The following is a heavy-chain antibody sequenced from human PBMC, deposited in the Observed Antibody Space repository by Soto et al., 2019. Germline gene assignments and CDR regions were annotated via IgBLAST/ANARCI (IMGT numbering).Heavy chain of an antibody. CDR2: ISGSGGVT. J-gene: IGHJ3*01. V-gene: IGHV3-23*01. D-gene: IGHD6-19*01. CDR3: AKIHSGSSEDAFDV. Sequence: EVQLLESGEGLVQPGGSQRLSCAASGFTFSSYAMSWVRQGPGKGLEWVTLISGSGGVTDYADSVKGRFTVSRDNSKNTMYLELNSLTAGDTAIYYCAKIHSGSSEDAFDVWGQGTVVTVSS. CDR1: GFTFSSYA.